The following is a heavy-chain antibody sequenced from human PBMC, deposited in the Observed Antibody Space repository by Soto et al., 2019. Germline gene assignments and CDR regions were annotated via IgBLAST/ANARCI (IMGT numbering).Heavy chain of an antibody. CDR3: ARHVGIAEAVFYYGMDV. D-gene: IGHD6-13*01. Sequence: XESLKVSWKCSGYSFTSYWISLVLQMPGKGLEWMGRIDPSDSYTNYSPSFQGHVTISADKSISTAYLQWSSLKASDTAMYYCARHVGIAEAVFYYGMDVWGQGTTVTVSS. V-gene: IGHV5-10-1*01. CDR1: GYSFTSYW. J-gene: IGHJ6*02. CDR2: IDPSDSYT.